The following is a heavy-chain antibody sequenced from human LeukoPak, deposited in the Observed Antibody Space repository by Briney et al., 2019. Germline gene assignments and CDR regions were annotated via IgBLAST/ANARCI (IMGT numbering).Heavy chain of an antibody. Sequence: SETLSLTCTVSGDSISTSNSYWGWIRQPPGKGLEWIGSIYHSGSTYYNPSLKSRVTISVDTSKNQFSLKLSSVTAADTAVYYCARDRPMVRGVIGYCFDYWGQGTLVTVSS. CDR2: IYHSGST. CDR1: GDSISTSNSY. V-gene: IGHV4-39*07. D-gene: IGHD3-10*01. J-gene: IGHJ4*02. CDR3: ARDRPMVRGVIGYCFDY.